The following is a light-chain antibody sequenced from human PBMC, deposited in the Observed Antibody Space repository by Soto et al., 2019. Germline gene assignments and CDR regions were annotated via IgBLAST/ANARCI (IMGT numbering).Light chain of an antibody. V-gene: IGKV3-15*01. CDR1: QSVNSK. CDR3: QQYNNWPPLT. J-gene: IGKJ4*01. Sequence: EIVMTQSPATLSVSPGERATLSCRASQSVNSKLAWYQQKHGQPPRLLIYGASTRATGVPARFSGSGSGTEFILPISSLQSEDFALYYCQQYNNWPPLTFGGGTKVEIK. CDR2: GAS.